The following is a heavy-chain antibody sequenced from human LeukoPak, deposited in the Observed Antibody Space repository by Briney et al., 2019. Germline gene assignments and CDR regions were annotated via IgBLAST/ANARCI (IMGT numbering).Heavy chain of an antibody. CDR3: AKDGKVLDYFDY. J-gene: IGHJ4*02. CDR1: GFTFTTYA. CDR2: ISGSGDTT. V-gene: IGHV3-23*01. Sequence: GGSLRLSCAASGFTFTTYAMTWVRQAPGKGLEWVSAISGSGDTTYYAYSVKGRFTISRDNSKNTLYLQMNSLRAEDTAVYYCAKDGKVLDYFDYRGQGTLVTVSS. D-gene: IGHD1-1*01.